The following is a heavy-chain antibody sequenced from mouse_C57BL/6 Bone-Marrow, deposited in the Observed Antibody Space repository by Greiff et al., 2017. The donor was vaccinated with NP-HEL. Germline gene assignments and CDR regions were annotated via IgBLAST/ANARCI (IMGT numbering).Heavy chain of an antibody. CDR1: GYTFTSYW. J-gene: IGHJ4*01. CDR2: IHPSDSDT. V-gene: IGHV1-74*01. CDR3: ATIRVYGNSLTAMDY. Sequence: QVQLQQPGAELVKPGASVKVSCKASGYTFTSYWMHWVKQRPGQGLEWIGRIHPSDSDTNYNQKFKGKATLTVDKSSSTAYMQLSSLTSEDSAVYYCATIRVYGNSLTAMDYWGQGTSVTVSS. D-gene: IGHD2-1*01.